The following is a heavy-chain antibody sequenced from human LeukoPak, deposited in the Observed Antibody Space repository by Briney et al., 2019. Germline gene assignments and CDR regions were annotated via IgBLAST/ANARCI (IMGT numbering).Heavy chain of an antibody. CDR3: ARGVNDLSGGSHLT. J-gene: IGHJ5*02. V-gene: IGHV3-21*01. CDR1: GFTFSTYT. Sequence: PGGSLRLSCAASGFTFSTYTMNWVRQAPGKGLEWASSITSSSSYIYYADSVKGRFTISRDNARNSLYLQMNSLRAEDTAVYYCARGVNDLSGGSHLTWGQGTLVTVSS. CDR2: ITSSSSYI. D-gene: IGHD2-15*01.